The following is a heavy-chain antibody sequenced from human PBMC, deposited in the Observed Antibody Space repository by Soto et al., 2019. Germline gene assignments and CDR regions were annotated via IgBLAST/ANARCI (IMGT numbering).Heavy chain of an antibody. CDR3: ARNGSWNYGEYFDP. V-gene: IGHV3-11*01. J-gene: IGHJ4*02. CDR2: SSSSGSFI. Sequence: GGSLRLSCAASGFTFSDYYMSWIRQAPGKGLDWISYSSSSGSFIYYADSVKGRFTISRDNAKNSLYLQMNGLRAEDTAVYYCARNGSWNYGEYFDPWGQGTLVTVSS. D-gene: IGHD1-7*01. CDR1: GFTFSDYY.